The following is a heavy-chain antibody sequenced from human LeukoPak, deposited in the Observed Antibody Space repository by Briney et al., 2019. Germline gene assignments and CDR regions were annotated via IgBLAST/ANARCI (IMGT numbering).Heavy chain of an antibody. D-gene: IGHD3-22*01. Sequence: SETLSLTCAVSGGSISSSNWWSWVRQPPGQGLEWIGEIYHSGSTNYNPSLKSRVTISVDKSKNQFSLKLSSVTAADTAVYYCARDLYYYDSSGYYVYYFDYWGQGTLVTVSS. J-gene: IGHJ4*02. CDR2: IYHSGST. V-gene: IGHV4-4*02. CDR3: ARDLYYYDSSGYYVYYFDY. CDR1: GGSISSSNW.